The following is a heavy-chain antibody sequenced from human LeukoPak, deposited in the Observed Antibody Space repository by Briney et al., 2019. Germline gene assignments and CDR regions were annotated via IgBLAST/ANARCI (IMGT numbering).Heavy chain of an antibody. CDR1: GGSFSGYY. Sequence: PSETLSLTCAVYGGSFSGYYWSWIRQPPGKGLEWIGEINHSGSTNYNPSLKSRVTISVDTSKNQFSLKLSSVTAADTAVYYCARGTRYDYVWGSYRSGYYYYYYMDVWGKGTTVTVSS. D-gene: IGHD3-16*02. CDR3: ARGTRYDYVWGSYRSGYYYYYYMDV. V-gene: IGHV4-34*01. J-gene: IGHJ6*03. CDR2: INHSGST.